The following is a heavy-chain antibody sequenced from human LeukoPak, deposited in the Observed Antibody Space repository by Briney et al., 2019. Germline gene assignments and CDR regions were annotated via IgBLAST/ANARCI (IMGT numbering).Heavy chain of an antibody. CDR1: GYTFTTYD. J-gene: IGHJ5*02. V-gene: IGHV1-8*03. CDR2: INPDSGMA. Sequence: ASVKVSCKATGYTFTTYDISWVRQTTGQGLEWMGWINPDSGMAESAPKFQGRVTITRNTSINTDYMEMTSLTLEDTAVYYCTRDRRIRGVIVFDPWGQGTQVIVSS. CDR3: TRDRRIRGVIVFDP. D-gene: IGHD3-10*01.